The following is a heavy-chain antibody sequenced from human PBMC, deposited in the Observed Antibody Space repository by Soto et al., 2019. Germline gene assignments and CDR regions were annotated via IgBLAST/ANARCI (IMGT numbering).Heavy chain of an antibody. D-gene: IGHD6-13*01. Sequence: SETLSLTCTVSGGSISSSSYYWGWIRQPPGKGLEWIGSIYYSGSTYYNPSLKSRVTISVDTSKNQFSLKLSSVTAADTAVYYCARRLSSSWPHYYGMDVWGQGTTDTGSS. V-gene: IGHV4-39*01. CDR1: GGSISSSSYY. J-gene: IGHJ6*02. CDR2: IYYSGST. CDR3: ARRLSSSWPHYYGMDV.